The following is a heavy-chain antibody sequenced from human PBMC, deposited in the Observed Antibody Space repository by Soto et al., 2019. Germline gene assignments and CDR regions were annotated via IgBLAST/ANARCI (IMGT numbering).Heavy chain of an antibody. D-gene: IGHD3-9*01. CDR3: ARESYKDNDGDWLYNWFHP. CDR2: INAGNGNT. V-gene: IGHV1-3*01. CDR1: GYIFTNYA. J-gene: IGHJ5*02. Sequence: QVLLVQSGAEVKKPGASVKVSCKASGYIFTNYAMHWVRQAPGQRLEWMGWINAGNGNTKYSQTFQGRVTITRDTSASTAYMALSSLRSEDTAVYYCARESYKDNDGDWLYNWFHPWGQGTLVTVSS.